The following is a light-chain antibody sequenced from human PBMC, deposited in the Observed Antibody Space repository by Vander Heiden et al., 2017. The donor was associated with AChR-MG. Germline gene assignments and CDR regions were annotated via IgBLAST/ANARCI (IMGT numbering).Light chain of an antibody. CDR1: QSVSTY. Sequence: ETVLTQSPATLSVSPGERVTLSCRASQSVSTYLAWYQQTPGQIPRLLIYDASYRASGVPVRFSGSGSGTDFTLTISSLEPEDFAVYYCHQRNNWPLTFGGGTKLEI. J-gene: IGKJ4*01. V-gene: IGKV3-11*01. CDR3: HQRNNWPLT. CDR2: DAS.